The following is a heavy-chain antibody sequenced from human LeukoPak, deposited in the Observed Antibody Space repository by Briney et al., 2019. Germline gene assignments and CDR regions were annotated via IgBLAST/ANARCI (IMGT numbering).Heavy chain of an antibody. D-gene: IGHD3-9*01. V-gene: IGHV1-18*01. CDR3: ARIILLLDDVLTVPPRGFDY. Sequence: ASAKASCKASGYTFTTFGISWVRQAPGQGLEWLGGNSVYNGNTNKAQKLQGRVTMTTDTSSSTAYMELRSLRSDDTAVYYCARIILLLDDVLTVPPRGFDYWGQGTLVTVSS. J-gene: IGHJ4*02. CDR1: GYTFTTFG. CDR2: NSVYNGNT.